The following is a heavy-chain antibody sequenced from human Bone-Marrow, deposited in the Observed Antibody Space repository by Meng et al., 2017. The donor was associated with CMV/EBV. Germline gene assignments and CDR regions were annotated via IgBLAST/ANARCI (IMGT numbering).Heavy chain of an antibody. Sequence: SETLSLTCTVSGGSISSSSYYWGWIRQPPGKGLEWIGSIYYSGSTYYNPSLKSRVTISVDTSKNQFSLKLSSVTAADTAVYYCARHGGHGITMIVGFDYWGQGTLVTFSS. J-gene: IGHJ4*02. V-gene: IGHV4-39*01. CDR3: ARHGGHGITMIVGFDY. CDR1: GGSISSSSYY. D-gene: IGHD3-22*01. CDR2: IYYSGST.